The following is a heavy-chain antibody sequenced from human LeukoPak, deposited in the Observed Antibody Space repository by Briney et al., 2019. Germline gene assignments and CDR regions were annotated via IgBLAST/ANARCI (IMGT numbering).Heavy chain of an antibody. CDR2: ISAYNGNT. CDR1: GYTFTSYG. Sequence: GASVKVSCKASGYTFTSYGISWVRQAPGQGLGCMGWISAYNGNTNYAQKLQGRVTMTTDTSTSTAYMELRSLRSDDTAVYYCASSYEDYVWGSYRFDYWGQGTLVTVSS. CDR3: ASSYEDYVWGSYRFDY. D-gene: IGHD3-16*02. J-gene: IGHJ4*02. V-gene: IGHV1-18*01.